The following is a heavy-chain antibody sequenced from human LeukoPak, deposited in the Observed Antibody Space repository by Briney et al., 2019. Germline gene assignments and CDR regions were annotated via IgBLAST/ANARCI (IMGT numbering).Heavy chain of an antibody. V-gene: IGHV1-2*02. CDR3: ARVYYDSSGGPDY. CDR2: INPNSGGT. CDR1: GYTFTGYY. D-gene: IGHD3-22*01. J-gene: IGHJ4*02. Sequence: ASVKVSCKASGYTFTGYYMHWVRQAPGQGLEWMGWINPNSGGTNYAQKFQGRVTMTRDTSISTAYMELSRLRSDDTAVYYCARVYYDSSGGPDYWGQGTLVTVSS.